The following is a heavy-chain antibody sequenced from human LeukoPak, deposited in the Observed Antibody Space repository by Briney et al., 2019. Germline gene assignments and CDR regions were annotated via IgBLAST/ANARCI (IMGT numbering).Heavy chain of an antibody. J-gene: IGHJ4*02. CDR2: IQSGGNT. Sequence: SGRSLRLSCAASGFTVSSTYMSWVRQAPGKGLEWVSVIQSGGNTYCTDSMEGRFTISRDNSKNTLYLQMDSLRAEDTAVYFCARGAVGRGSNYWGQRTQGTVSS. D-gene: IGHD1-26*01. V-gene: IGHV3-66*01. CDR1: GFTVSSTY. CDR3: ARGAVGRGSNY.